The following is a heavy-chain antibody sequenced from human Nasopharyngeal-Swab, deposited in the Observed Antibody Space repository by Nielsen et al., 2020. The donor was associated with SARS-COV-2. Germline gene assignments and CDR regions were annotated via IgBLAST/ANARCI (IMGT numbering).Heavy chain of an antibody. CDR2: MNPNSGNT. J-gene: IGHJ6*03. CDR3: ARGPYYYDSSGYRAYYYYMDV. Sequence: WVRQAPGQGLEWMGWMNPNSGNTGYAQKFQGRVTMTRNTSISTAYMGLSSLRSEDTAVYYCARGPYYYDSSGYRAYYYYMDVWGKGTTVTVSS. D-gene: IGHD3-22*01. V-gene: IGHV1-8*01.